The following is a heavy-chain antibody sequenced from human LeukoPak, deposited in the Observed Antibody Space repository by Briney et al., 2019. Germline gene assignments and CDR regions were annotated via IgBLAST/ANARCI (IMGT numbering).Heavy chain of an antibody. V-gene: IGHV4-31*03. J-gene: IGHJ4*02. CDR3: ARGEYYFDY. Sequence: PSQTLSLTCTVSGGSISSGGYYWSWIRQHPGKGLEWIGEINHSGSTNYNPSLKSRVTISVDTSKNQFSLKLSSVTAADTAVYYCARGEYYFDYWGQGTLVTVSS. D-gene: IGHD3-10*01. CDR2: INHSGST. CDR1: GGSISSGGYY.